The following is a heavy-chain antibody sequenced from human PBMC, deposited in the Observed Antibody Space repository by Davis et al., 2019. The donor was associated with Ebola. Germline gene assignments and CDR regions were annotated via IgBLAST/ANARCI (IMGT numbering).Heavy chain of an antibody. CDR3: ARDGPCSGGSCYRPYYYGMDV. J-gene: IGHJ6*02. D-gene: IGHD2-15*01. V-gene: IGHV1-46*01. CDR1: GYTFINYF. CDR2: INPSSGST. Sequence: AASVKVSCKTSGYTFINYFIQWVRQAPGQGLEWMGIINPSSGSTTYAQRFQGRVTITRDTSASTAYMELSSLRSEDTAVYYCARDGPCSGGSCYRPYYYGMDVWGQGTTVTVSS.